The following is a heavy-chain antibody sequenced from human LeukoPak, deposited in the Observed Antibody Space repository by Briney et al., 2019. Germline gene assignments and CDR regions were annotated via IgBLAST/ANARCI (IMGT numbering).Heavy chain of an antibody. J-gene: IGHJ6*02. CDR3: ARHGRFLEWWGSDYYYYGVDV. Sequence: SETLSLTCTVSGGSISSYYWSWIRQPPGKGLEWIGYIYYSGSTNYNPSLKSRVTISVDTSKNQFSLKLSSVTAADTAVYYCARHGRFLEWWGSDYYYYGVDVWGQGTTVTVSS. V-gene: IGHV4-59*08. D-gene: IGHD3-3*01. CDR1: GGSISSYY. CDR2: IYYSGST.